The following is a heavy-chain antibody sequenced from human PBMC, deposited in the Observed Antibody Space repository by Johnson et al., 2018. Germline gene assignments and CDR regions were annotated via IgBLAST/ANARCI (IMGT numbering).Heavy chain of an antibody. D-gene: IGHD3-22*01. CDR2: IRSKAYGGTT. J-gene: IGHJ5*02. Sequence: VQLVQSGGGLVQPGRSLTLSCTASGFTFCDHIMNWVRQAPGKGLECVGFIRSKAYGGTTEYATSVKGRFSISRDDSKSIVYLQMKSLKTEDTAVYYCTRADHYFHSSGLSTAWGQGTLVTVSS. CDR1: GFTFCDHI. CDR3: TRADHYFHSSGLSTA. V-gene: IGHV3-49*04.